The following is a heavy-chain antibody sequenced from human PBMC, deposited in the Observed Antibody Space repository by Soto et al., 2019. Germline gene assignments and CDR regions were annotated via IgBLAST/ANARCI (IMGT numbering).Heavy chain of an antibody. J-gene: IGHJ6*02. CDR3: ARGNSESGSYYYYYGMDV. V-gene: IGHV4-59*01. Sequence: SETLSLTCTVSGGSISSYYWSWIRQPPGKGLEWIGYIYYSGSTNYNPSLKSRVTISVDTSKNQFSLKLSSVTAADTAVYYCARGNSESGSYYYYYGMDVWGQGTTVTVSS. D-gene: IGHD1-26*01. CDR1: GGSISSYY. CDR2: IYYSGST.